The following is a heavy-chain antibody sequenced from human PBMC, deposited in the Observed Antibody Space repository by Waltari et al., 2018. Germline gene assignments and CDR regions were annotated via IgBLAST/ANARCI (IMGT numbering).Heavy chain of an antibody. V-gene: IGHV4-59*01. Sequence: QVQMQESGPGLVKPSETLSLTCTVAGGSISSYYWRWIRQPQGKGLEWIVYIYYSGRTNYHPAIKSRVTISLDTSKNHFSLKLSSVTAADTAVYYCARVSRIAAAGKLTVLHWYFDLWGRGTLVTVSS. D-gene: IGHD6-13*01. CDR2: IYYSGRT. CDR1: GGSISSYY. J-gene: IGHJ2*01. CDR3: ARVSRIAAAGKLTVLHWYFDL.